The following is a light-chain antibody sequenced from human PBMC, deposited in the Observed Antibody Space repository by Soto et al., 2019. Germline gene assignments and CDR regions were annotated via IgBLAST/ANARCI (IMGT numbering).Light chain of an antibody. CDR3: QQSYTTPFT. Sequence: IQMTQSPSSLSASVGDIVTITCRASQSIRSYLNWYQQKPAKAPELLIYEATSLQSGVPSRFSGSGSGTDFTLTISILQPEDFATYYCQQSYTTPFTFGPGTKVDIK. CDR2: EAT. V-gene: IGKV1-39*01. CDR1: QSIRSY. J-gene: IGKJ3*01.